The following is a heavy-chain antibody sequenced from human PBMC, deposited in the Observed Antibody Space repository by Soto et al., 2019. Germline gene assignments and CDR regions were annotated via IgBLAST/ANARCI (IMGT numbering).Heavy chain of an antibody. J-gene: IGHJ6*02. Sequence: ASVKVSCKASGYTFTSYGISWVRQAPGQGLEWMGWISAYNGNTNYAQKLQGRVTMTTDTSTSTAYMELRSLRSDDTAVYYCASFSSWGYYYGMDVWGQGTTVTVSS. V-gene: IGHV1-18*01. CDR1: GYTFTSYG. CDR2: ISAYNGNT. CDR3: ASFSSWGYYYGMDV. D-gene: IGHD6-13*01.